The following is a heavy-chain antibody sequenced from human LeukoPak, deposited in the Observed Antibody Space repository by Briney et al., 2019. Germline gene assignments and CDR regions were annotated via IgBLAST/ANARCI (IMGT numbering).Heavy chain of an antibody. V-gene: IGHV5-51*01. D-gene: IGHD5-24*01. Sequence: GESLKISCKGSGYSFTSYWIGWVRQMPGKGLEWMGIIYPGDSDTRYSPSFQGQVTISADKSISTAYLQWSSLKASDTAMYYCARHGAQAGEMATTPDYYYGMDVWGQGTTVTVSS. CDR1: GYSFTSYW. CDR2: IYPGDSDT. CDR3: ARHGAQAGEMATTPDYYYGMDV. J-gene: IGHJ6*02.